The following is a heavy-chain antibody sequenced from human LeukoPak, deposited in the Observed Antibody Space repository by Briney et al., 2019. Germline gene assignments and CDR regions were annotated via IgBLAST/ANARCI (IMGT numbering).Heavy chain of an antibody. V-gene: IGHV6-1*01. J-gene: IGHJ5*02. CDR1: GDSVSSDSAA. Sequence: SQTLSLTCALSGDSVSSDSAAWNWIRQSPSRGLEWLVRTYYRSKWYYDYAVSVKSRITINADTSKNHFSLQLNSVTPEDTAVYYCVRGCSSTTCSGWFDPWGQGTLVTVSS. CDR3: VRGCSSTTCSGWFDP. D-gene: IGHD2-2*01. CDR2: TYYRSKWYY.